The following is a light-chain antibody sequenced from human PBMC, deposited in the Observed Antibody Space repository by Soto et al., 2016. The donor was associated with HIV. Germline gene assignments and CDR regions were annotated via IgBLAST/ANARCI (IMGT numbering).Light chain of an antibody. CDR2: DNS. V-gene: IGLV3-21*02. CDR3: QVWDTSRDVVV. Sequence: SYVVTQPPSVSVAPGETAKINCVGNNIGTKTVHWYQQRPGQAPRLVVYDNSDRPSGIPDRFAGSNSGNTATLTISRVEAGDEADYYCQVWDTSRDVVVFGGGTKLTVL. J-gene: IGLJ2*01. CDR1: NIGTKT.